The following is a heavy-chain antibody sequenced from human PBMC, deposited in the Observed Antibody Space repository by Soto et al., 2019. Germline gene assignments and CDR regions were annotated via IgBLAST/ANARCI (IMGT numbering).Heavy chain of an antibody. Sequence: PSETLSLTCAVYGGSFSGYYWSWIRQPPGKGLGWIGEINHSGSTNYNPSLKSRVTISVDTSKNQFSLKLSSVTAADTAVYYCARIWKGAATRIGWFDPWGQGXLVTVYS. CDR2: INHSGST. CDR3: ARIWKGAATRIGWFDP. D-gene: IGHD1-26*01. V-gene: IGHV4-34*01. J-gene: IGHJ5*02. CDR1: GGSFSGYY.